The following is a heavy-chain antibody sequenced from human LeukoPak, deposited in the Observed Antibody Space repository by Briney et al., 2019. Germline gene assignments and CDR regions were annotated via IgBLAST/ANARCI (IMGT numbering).Heavy chain of an antibody. CDR3: TTDIRSVNSGSYYVWYFQH. Sequence: PGGSLRLSCAASGFTFSNAWMSWVRQAPGKGLEWVGRIKSKTDGGTTDYAAPVKGRFTISRDDSKNTLYLQMNSLKTEDTAVYYCTTDIRSVNSGSYYVWYFQHWGQGTLVTVSS. CDR2: IKSKTDGGTT. D-gene: IGHD1-26*01. J-gene: IGHJ1*01. V-gene: IGHV3-15*01. CDR1: GFTFSNAW.